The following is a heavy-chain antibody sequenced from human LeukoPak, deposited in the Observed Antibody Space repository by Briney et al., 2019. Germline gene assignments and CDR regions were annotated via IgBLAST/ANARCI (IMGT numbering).Heavy chain of an antibody. J-gene: IGHJ6*03. CDR3: ASGGNPYSYYYYYYMDV. Sequence: GASVKLSCKASGGTFSSYTISWVRQAHGQGLEWMGRIIPILGIANYAQKFQGRVTITADKSTSTAYMELSSLRSEDTAVYYCASGGNPYSYYYYYYMDVWGKGTTVTVSS. CDR1: GGTFSSYT. V-gene: IGHV1-69*02. D-gene: IGHD2-15*01. CDR2: IIPILGIA.